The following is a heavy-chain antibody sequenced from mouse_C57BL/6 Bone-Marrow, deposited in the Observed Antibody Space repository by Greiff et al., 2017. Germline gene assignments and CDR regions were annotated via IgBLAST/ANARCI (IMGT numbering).Heavy chain of an antibody. V-gene: IGHV1-81*01. CDR2: IYPRSGNT. CDR3: ARDYYYGSSYGFAY. D-gene: IGHD1-1*01. J-gene: IGHJ3*01. CDR1: GYTFTSYG. Sequence: VKLQQSGAELARPGASVKLSCKASGYTFTSYGISWVKQRTGQGLEWIGEIYPRSGNTYYNEKFKGKATLTADKSSSTAYMELRSLTSEDSAVYFCARDYYYGSSYGFAYWGQGTLVTVSA.